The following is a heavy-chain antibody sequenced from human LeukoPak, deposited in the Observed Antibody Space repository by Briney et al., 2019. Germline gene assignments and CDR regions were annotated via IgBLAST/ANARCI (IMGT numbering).Heavy chain of an antibody. V-gene: IGHV1-8*01. CDR3: ARAGRLGNYGSGSPTDY. CDR1: GYTFTSYD. J-gene: IGHJ4*02. D-gene: IGHD3-10*01. CDR2: MNPNSGNT. Sequence: ASVKVSCKASGYTFTSYDINWVRQATGQGLEWMGWMNPNSGNTGYAQKFQGRVTMTRNTSISTAYMELSSLRSEDTAVYYCARAGRLGNYGSGSPTDYWGQGTLVTVSS.